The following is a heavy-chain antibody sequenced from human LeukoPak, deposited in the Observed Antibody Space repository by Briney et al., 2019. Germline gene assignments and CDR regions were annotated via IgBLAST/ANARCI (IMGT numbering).Heavy chain of an antibody. CDR3: ARGKWLRSSFDY. D-gene: IGHD5-12*01. CDR1: GWSFSGYY. V-gene: IGHV4-34*01. Sequence: SETLSLTCAAYGWSFSGYYWSWIRQPPGKGLEWIGEINHSGSTNYNPSLKSRVTISVVTSKNQFSLKLSSVTAADTAVYYCARGKWLRSSFDYWGQGTLVTVSS. CDR2: INHSGST. J-gene: IGHJ4*02.